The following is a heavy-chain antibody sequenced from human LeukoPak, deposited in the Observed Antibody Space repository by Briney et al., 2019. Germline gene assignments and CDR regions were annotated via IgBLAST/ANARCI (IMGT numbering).Heavy chain of an antibody. CDR3: AGLNTGHYYYYGMDV. J-gene: IGHJ6*02. CDR1: GGSISSYY. V-gene: IGHV4-59*01. Sequence: SETLSLTCTVSGGSISSYYWSWIRQPPGKGLEWIGYIYYSGSTNYNPSLTSRVTISIDTSKNQFSLKLSSVTAADTAVYYCAGLNTGHYYYYGMDVWGQGTTVTVSS. D-gene: IGHD5-18*01. CDR2: IYYSGST.